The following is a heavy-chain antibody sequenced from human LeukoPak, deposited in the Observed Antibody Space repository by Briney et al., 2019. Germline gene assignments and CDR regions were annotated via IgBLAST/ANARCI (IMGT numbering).Heavy chain of an antibody. Sequence: GGSLRLSCAASGFTFSTYAMSWVRQTPGKGLEWVAAISGDNPGTYHANSVKGRFTISRDSSKNTLHLQMSGLRAEDTARYYCAKAPVGHCSGAFCYHFDSWGHGTLVTVSS. D-gene: IGHD2-15*01. CDR2: ISGDNPGT. V-gene: IGHV3-23*01. J-gene: IGHJ4*01. CDR3: AKAPVGHCSGAFCYHFDS. CDR1: GFTFSTYA.